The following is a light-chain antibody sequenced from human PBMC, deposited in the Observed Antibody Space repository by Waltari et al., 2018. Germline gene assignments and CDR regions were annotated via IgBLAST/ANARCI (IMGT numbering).Light chain of an antibody. CDR3: QQHNDWPLT. V-gene: IGKV3-15*01. J-gene: IGKJ4*01. Sequence: EIVMTQSPATLSVSTGERATLSCRASQNVNTNLAWYQHKPGLAPRLLIYYASTRATGIPARFSGSGSGTEFTLTISSLQSEDFAVYFCQQHNDWPLTFGGGTKVEIK. CDR1: QNVNTN. CDR2: YAS.